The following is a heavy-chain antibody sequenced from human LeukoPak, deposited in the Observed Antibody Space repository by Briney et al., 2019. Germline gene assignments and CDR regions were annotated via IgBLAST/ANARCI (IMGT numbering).Heavy chain of an antibody. CDR1: GFTFSSYA. CDR3: ARDPSDYDFWSGYYSYMDV. J-gene: IGHJ6*03. Sequence: PGGSLRLSCAASGFTFSSYAMHWVRQAPGKGLEYVSAISSNGGSTYYANSVKGRFTISRDNSKNTLYLQMGSLRAEDMAVYYCARDPSDYDFWSGYYSYMDVWGKGTTVTVSS. D-gene: IGHD3-3*01. V-gene: IGHV3-64*01. CDR2: ISSNGGST.